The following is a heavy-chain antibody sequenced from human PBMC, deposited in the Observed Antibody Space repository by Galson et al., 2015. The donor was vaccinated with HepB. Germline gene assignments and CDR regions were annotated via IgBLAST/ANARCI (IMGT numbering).Heavy chain of an antibody. CDR2: INSDGSST. Sequence: SLRLSCAASGFTFSSYRMHWVRQAPGKGLVWVSRINSDGSSTSYADSVKGRFTISRDNAKNTLYLQMNSLRAEDTAVYYCARFSGFPRYFDWLSLYYYYYYGMDVWGQGTTVTVSS. CDR3: ARFSGFPRYFDWLSLYYYYYYGMDV. CDR1: GFTFSSYR. D-gene: IGHD3-9*01. V-gene: IGHV3-74*01. J-gene: IGHJ6*02.